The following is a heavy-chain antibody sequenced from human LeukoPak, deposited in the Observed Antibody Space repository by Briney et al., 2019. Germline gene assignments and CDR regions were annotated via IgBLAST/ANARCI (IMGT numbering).Heavy chain of an antibody. D-gene: IGHD6-13*01. J-gene: IGHJ5*02. V-gene: IGHV3-33*06. Sequence: PGGSLRLSCAAPGFTFSNYGMHWVRQAPGKGLEWVAVIWYDGSNKYYADSVKGRFTISRDNSKNTLYLQMNSLRAEDTAVYYCAKAPIAAAFWFDPWGQGTLVTVSS. CDR3: AKAPIAAAFWFDP. CDR1: GFTFSNYG. CDR2: IWYDGSNK.